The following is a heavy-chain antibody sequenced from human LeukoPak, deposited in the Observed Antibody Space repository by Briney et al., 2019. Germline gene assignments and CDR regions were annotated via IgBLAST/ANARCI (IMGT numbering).Heavy chain of an antibody. V-gene: IGHV3-48*02. CDR2: ISSSSSTI. Sequence: PGGSLTLSCVASGFTFSRYNMNWVRQAPGKGLEWVSYISSSSSTIYYADSVKGRFTISRDNAKTSLYLQMNSLRDEDTAVYYCARMTHSGSYYFDYWGQGTLVTVSS. CDR3: ARMTHSGSYYFDY. J-gene: IGHJ4*02. D-gene: IGHD1-26*01. CDR1: GFTFSRYN.